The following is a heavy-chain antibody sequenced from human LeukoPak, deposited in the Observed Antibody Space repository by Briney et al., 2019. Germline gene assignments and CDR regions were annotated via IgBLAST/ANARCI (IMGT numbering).Heavy chain of an antibody. J-gene: IGHJ4*02. CDR2: IYYSGST. CDR3: ARGRYCSGGSCYYRFDY. Sequence: SETLSLTCTVSGGSISSGGYYWSWIRQHPGKGLAWIGYIYYSGSTYYNPSLKSRVTISVDTSKNQFSLKLSSVTAADTAVYYCARGRYCSGGSCYYRFDYWGQGTLVTVSS. CDR1: GGSISSGGYY. V-gene: IGHV4-31*03. D-gene: IGHD2-15*01.